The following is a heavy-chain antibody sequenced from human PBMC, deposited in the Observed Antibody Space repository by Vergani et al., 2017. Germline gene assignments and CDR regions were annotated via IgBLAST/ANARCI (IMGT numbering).Heavy chain of an antibody. CDR3: AIDLRLLYNRFDP. CDR1: GITFNQYG. V-gene: IGHV3-33*01. D-gene: IGHD1-14*01. Sequence: QVQLVESGGGVVQPGRSLRLSCAASGITFNQYGMHWVRQAPGKGLEGVAVTWYDGNNKQYADSVKGRFTISRDNSKSTMYLQMNSLRDEDTGVYYCAIDLRLLYNRFDPWGQGTLVTVSS. J-gene: IGHJ5*02. CDR2: TWYDGNNK.